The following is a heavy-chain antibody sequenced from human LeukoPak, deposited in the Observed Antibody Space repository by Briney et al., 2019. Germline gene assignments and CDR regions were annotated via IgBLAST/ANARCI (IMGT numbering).Heavy chain of an antibody. Sequence: GGSLRLSCAASGFTFSSYSMNWVRQAPGKGLEWVSYISSSGSTIYYADSVKGRFTISRDNAKNSLSLQMNSLRADDTAVYYCARSTRGSGSYYQGYWGQGTLVTVSS. D-gene: IGHD3-10*01. CDR1: GFTFSSYS. CDR3: ARSTRGSGSYYQGY. CDR2: ISSSGSTI. J-gene: IGHJ4*02. V-gene: IGHV3-48*04.